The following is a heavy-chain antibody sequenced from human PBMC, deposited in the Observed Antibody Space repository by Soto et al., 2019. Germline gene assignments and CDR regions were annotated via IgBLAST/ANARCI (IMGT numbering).Heavy chain of an antibody. Sequence: EVQLVESGGGLVQPGGSLRLSCAASEFTFSTYWMTWVRQAPGKGLEWVANIDQGGGKKYYLDSVKGRFIISRDNAKNSLYLQMHSLRAEDTAVYYCARENWVIDHWGQGTLVTVSS. V-gene: IGHV3-7*03. CDR3: ARENWVIDH. CDR1: EFTFSTYW. CDR2: IDQGGGKK. D-gene: IGHD7-27*01. J-gene: IGHJ4*02.